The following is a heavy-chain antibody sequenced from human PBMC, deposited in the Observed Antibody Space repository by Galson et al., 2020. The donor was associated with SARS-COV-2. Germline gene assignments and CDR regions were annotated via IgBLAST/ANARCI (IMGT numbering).Heavy chain of an antibody. V-gene: IGHV3-9*02. Sequence: SCAASGFTSDDYAMHWVRQAPGKGLEWASGITWKSSTIDHADSVKGRFPIPRDNAKNSLYFEMNSLRAEDTGLYFCAKDTIHCRGVTCNEPVYWFFCLWGRGTLVAVSS. CDR3: AKDTIHCRGVTCNEPVYWFFCL. D-gene: IGHD2-15*01. CDR1: GFTSDDYA. J-gene: IGHJ2*01. CDR2: ITWKSSTI.